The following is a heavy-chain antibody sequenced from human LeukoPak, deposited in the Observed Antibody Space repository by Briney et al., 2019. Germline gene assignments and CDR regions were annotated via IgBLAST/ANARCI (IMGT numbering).Heavy chain of an antibody. CDR1: GFTFSSYS. J-gene: IGHJ4*02. CDR2: ISSSSSYI. Sequence: PSGSLRLSCAASGFTFSSYSMNWVRQAPGKGLEWVSSISSSSSYIYYADSVKGRFTISRDNSKNTLYLQMNSLRAEDTAVYYCAKDPPGWELLRHIPYFDYWGQGTLVTVSS. CDR3: AKDPPGWELLRHIPYFDY. D-gene: IGHD1-26*01. V-gene: IGHV3-21*01.